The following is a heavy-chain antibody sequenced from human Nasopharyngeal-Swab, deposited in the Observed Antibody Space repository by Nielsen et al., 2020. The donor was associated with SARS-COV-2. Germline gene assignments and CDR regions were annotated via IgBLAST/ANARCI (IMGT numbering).Heavy chain of an antibody. CDR1: GFTFSSYG. Sequence: LKISCAASGFTFSSYGMHWVLQAPGKGLEWVAVISYDGSNKYYADSVKGRFTISRDNSKNTLYLQMNSLRAEDTAVYYCARGHNTYCGGDCYSLATDYWGQGTLVTVSS. CDR3: ARGHNTYCGGDCYSLATDY. D-gene: IGHD2-21*02. V-gene: IGHV3-30*03. J-gene: IGHJ4*02. CDR2: ISYDGSNK.